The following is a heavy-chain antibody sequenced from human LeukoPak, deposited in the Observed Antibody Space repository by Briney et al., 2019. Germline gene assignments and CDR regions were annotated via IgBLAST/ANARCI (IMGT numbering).Heavy chain of an antibody. CDR1: GGSISSADYY. J-gene: IGHJ4*02. CDR3: SIEARGYCSGGSCYRFDY. V-gene: IGHV4-30-4*01. CDR2: IYYTGST. D-gene: IGHD2-15*01. Sequence: SETLSLTCTVSGGSISSADYYWSWIRQPPGKGLEWIGYIYYTGSTYYNPSLKSRVTISVDTSKNQFSLKLSSVTAADTAVYYCSIEARGYCSGGSCYRFDYWGQGTLVTVSS.